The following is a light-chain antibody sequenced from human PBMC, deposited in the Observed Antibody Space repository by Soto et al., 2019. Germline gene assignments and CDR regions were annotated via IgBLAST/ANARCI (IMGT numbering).Light chain of an antibody. J-gene: IGKJ1*01. CDR2: GAS. CDR1: QSVNSN. CDR3: QQFGNSLPWT. Sequence: EIVMTQSPATLSVSPGERATLSCRASQSVNSNLAWYQQKPGQAPRLLMYGASTRATGIPARFSGSGSGTEFTLTISSLQSEDFAVYYCQQFGNSLPWTFGQGTKVDIK. V-gene: IGKV3-15*01.